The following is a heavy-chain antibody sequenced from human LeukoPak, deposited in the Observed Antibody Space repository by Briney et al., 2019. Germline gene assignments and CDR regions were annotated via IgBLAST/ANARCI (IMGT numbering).Heavy chain of an antibody. CDR1: GFTFSSYW. CDR2: IKQDGSEK. Sequence: GGSLRLSCAASGFTFSSYWMSWVRQAPGKGLEWVANIKQDGSEKYYVDSVKGRFTISRDNAKNSLYLQMNSLRAEDTAVYYCARDQSSGWYHPTSDYWGQGTLATVSS. J-gene: IGHJ4*02. D-gene: IGHD6-19*01. V-gene: IGHV3-7*01. CDR3: ARDQSSGWYHPTSDY.